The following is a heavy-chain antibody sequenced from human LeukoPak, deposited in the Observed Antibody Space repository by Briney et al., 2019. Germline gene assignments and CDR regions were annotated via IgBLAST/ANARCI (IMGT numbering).Heavy chain of an antibody. CDR1: GGTFSSYS. CDR3: ARAGSIVVVTAPLGS. V-gene: IGHV1-18*01. J-gene: IGHJ5*01. CDR2: ISAYNGNT. D-gene: IGHD2-21*02. Sequence: ASVKVSCKASGGTFSSYSISWVRQAPGQGLEWMGWISAYNGNTNYAQKLQGRVTMTTDTSTSTAYMELRSLRSDDTAVYYCARAGSIVVVTAPLGSWGQGTLVTVSS.